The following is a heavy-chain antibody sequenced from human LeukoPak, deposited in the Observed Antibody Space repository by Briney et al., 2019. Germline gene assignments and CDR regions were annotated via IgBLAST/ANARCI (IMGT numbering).Heavy chain of an antibody. CDR3: AREGCSGGSCYVNFDY. V-gene: IGHV1-2*02. CDR1: GYTFTGYY. CDR2: INPNSGGT. D-gene: IGHD2-15*01. Sequence: GASVKVSCKASGYTFTGYYMHWVRQAPGQELEWMGWINPNSGGTNYAQKFQGRVTMTRDTSISTAYMELSRLRSDDTAVYYCAREGCSGGSCYVNFDYWGQGTLVTVSS. J-gene: IGHJ4*02.